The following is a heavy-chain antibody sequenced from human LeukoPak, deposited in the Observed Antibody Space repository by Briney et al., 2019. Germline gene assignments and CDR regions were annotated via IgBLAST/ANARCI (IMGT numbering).Heavy chain of an antibody. CDR3: ARAGQYYDFWSASYGGDYFDY. CDR2: IYYSGST. D-gene: IGHD3-3*01. J-gene: IGHJ4*02. V-gene: IGHV4-59*01. Sequence: SETLSPTCTVSGGSISSYYWSWIRQPPGKGLEGIGYIYYSGSTNYNPSLKSRVTISVDTSKNQFSLKLSSVTAADTAVYYCARAGQYYDFWSASYGGDYFDYWGQGTLVTVSS. CDR1: GGSISSYY.